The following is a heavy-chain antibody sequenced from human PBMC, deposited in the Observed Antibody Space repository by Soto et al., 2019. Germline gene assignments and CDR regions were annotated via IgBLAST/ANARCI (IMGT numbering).Heavy chain of an antibody. CDR2: ISSSGSTI. J-gene: IGHJ4*02. Sequence: QVQLVESGGGLVKPGGSLRLSCAASGFTFSEYYMSWIRRAPGKGLEWVSYISSSGSTIYYADSVRGRFTISRDNAKNSLYLQMSSLRAEDTAVYYCARSPLAARLHYWGQGTLVTVSS. CDR3: ARSPLAARLHY. CDR1: GFTFSEYY. V-gene: IGHV3-11*01. D-gene: IGHD2-15*01.